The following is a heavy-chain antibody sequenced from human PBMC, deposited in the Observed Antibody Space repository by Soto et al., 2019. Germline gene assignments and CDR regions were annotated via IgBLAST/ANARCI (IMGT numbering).Heavy chain of an antibody. CDR2: IYWDDDK. Sequence: QITLKESGPTLVKPTQTLTLTCTFSGFSLSTSGVGVGWIRQPPGKALEWLALIYWDDDKRYSLSLKSRLTSTKDTSKNQVVLTMTNIDPVDTATYYCAHRLSSRWLLPPYFDYWGQGTLVTVSS. CDR3: AHRLSSRWLLPPYFDY. CDR1: GFSLSTSGVG. J-gene: IGHJ4*02. D-gene: IGHD3-9*01. V-gene: IGHV2-5*02.